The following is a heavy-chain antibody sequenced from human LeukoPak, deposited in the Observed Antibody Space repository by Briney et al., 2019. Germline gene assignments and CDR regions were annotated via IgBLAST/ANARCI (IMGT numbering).Heavy chain of an antibody. J-gene: IGHJ4*02. V-gene: IGHV3-23*01. CDR2: ISGSGGSP. Sequence: GGSLRVSCAASGFIFSNYATSWVRQAPGKGLEWVSAISGSGGSPYYADSVKGRFTISRDNSKNTLYLQMNSLRAEDTAVYYCAKGHYYDSSDSFDYWGQGALVSVSS. D-gene: IGHD3-22*01. CDR3: AKGHYYDSSDSFDY. CDR1: GFIFSNYA.